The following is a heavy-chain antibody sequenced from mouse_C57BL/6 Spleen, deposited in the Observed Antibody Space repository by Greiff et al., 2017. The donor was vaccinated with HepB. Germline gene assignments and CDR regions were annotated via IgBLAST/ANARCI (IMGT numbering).Heavy chain of an antibody. V-gene: IGHV1-39*01. D-gene: IGHD2-5*01. J-gene: IGHJ4*01. Sequence: VHLKQSGPELVKPGASVKISCKASGYSFTDYNMNWVKQSNGKSLEWIGVINPNYGTTSYNQKFKGKATLTVDQSSSTAYMQLNSLTSEDSAVYYCARNPTYYSNYGYYAMDYWGQGTSVTVSS. CDR2: INPNYGTT. CDR3: ARNPTYYSNYGYYAMDY. CDR1: GYSFTDYN.